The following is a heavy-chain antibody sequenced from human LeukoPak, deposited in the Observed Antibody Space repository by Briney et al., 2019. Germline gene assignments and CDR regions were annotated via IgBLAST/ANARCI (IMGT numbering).Heavy chain of an antibody. D-gene: IGHD2-2*01. CDR3: ARKGPGFDY. J-gene: IGHJ4*02. Sequence: SETLSLTCAVHGGSFSGYYWSWIRQPPGKGLEWIGEINHSGSTNYNPSLKSRVTISVDTSKNQFSLKLSSVTAADTAVYYCARKGPGFDYWGQGTLVTVSS. CDR2: INHSGST. CDR1: GGSFSGYY. V-gene: IGHV4-34*01.